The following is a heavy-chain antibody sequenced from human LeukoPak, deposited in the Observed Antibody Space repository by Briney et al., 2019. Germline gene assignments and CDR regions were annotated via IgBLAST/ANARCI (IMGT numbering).Heavy chain of an antibody. CDR3: AELGITMIGGV. V-gene: IGHV3-30*04. CDR1: DFTFSRYA. D-gene: IGHD3-10*02. CDR2: ISYDGSNK. Sequence: GGSLRLSCAASDFTFSRYAMHWVRQAQGKGLEWVAIISYDGSNKYYADSVKGRFTISRDNAKNSLYLQMNSLRAEDTAVYYCAELGITMIGGVWGKGTTVTISS. J-gene: IGHJ6*04.